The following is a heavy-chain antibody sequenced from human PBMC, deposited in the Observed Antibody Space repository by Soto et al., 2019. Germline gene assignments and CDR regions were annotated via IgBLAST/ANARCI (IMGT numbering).Heavy chain of an antibody. CDR3: TRGYCSSTSCYRLHWFDP. J-gene: IGHJ5*02. D-gene: IGHD2-2*01. CDR2: IRSKAYGGTT. Sequence: GSLRLSCTASGFTFGDYAMSWVRQAPGKGLEWVGFIRSKAYGGTTEYAASVKGRFTISRDDSKSIAYLQMNSLKTEDTAVYYCTRGYCSSTSCYRLHWFDPWGQGTLVTVSS. V-gene: IGHV3-49*04. CDR1: GFTFGDYA.